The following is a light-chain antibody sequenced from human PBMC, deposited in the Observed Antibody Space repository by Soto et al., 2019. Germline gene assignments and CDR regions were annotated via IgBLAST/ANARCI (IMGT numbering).Light chain of an antibody. CDR1: QGISSY. Sequence: IQLTQSPSSLSASVGDRVTITCRASQGISSYLAWYQQKPGKALKLLIYGASTLQSGVPSRFSGSGSGTDFTLTISSLQPEDFATYYCQQLNTYPPTVGPGTKVDIK. J-gene: IGKJ3*01. V-gene: IGKV1-9*01. CDR3: QQLNTYPPT. CDR2: GAS.